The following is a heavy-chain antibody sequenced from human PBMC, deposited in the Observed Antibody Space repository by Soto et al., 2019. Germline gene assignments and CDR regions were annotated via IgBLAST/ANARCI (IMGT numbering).Heavy chain of an antibody. D-gene: IGHD3-22*01. CDR1: GFTFSSYA. CDR3: AKDRRYLGGSMIFGY. J-gene: IGHJ4*02. CDR2: ISGSGGST. V-gene: IGHV3-23*01. Sequence: PGGSLRLSCAASGFTFSSYAMSWVRQAPGKGLEWVSAISGSGGSTYYADSVKGRFTISRDNSKNTLYLQMNSLRAEDTAVYYCAKDRRYLGGSMIFGYWGQGTLVTVSS.